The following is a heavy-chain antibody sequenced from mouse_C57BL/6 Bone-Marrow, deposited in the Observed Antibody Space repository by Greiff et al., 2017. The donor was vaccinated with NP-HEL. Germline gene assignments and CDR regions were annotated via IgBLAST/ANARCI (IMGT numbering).Heavy chain of an antibody. CDR1: GFSLTSYG. CDR3: ASITTVAPYYAMDY. V-gene: IGHV2-2*01. CDR2: IWSGGST. Sequence: VKLVESGPGLVQPSQSLSITCTVSGFSLTSYGVHWVRQSPGKGLEWLGVIWSGGSTDYNAAFISRLSISKDNSKSQVFFKMNSLQADDTAIYYCASITTVAPYYAMDYWGQGTSVTVSS. D-gene: IGHD1-1*01. J-gene: IGHJ4*01.